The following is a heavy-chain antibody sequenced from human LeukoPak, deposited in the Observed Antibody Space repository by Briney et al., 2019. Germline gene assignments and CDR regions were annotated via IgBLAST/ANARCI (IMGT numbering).Heavy chain of an antibody. Sequence: PSETLSLTCTVSGGSISSYYWSWIRQPPGRGLEWIRYIYYSGSTNYNPSLKSRVTISVDTSKNQFSLKLSSVTAADTAVYYCARVGNYYDSSGFPDYWGQGTLVTVSS. CDR3: ARVGNYYDSSGFPDY. V-gene: IGHV4-59*01. CDR2: IYYSGST. CDR1: GGSISSYY. J-gene: IGHJ4*02. D-gene: IGHD3-22*01.